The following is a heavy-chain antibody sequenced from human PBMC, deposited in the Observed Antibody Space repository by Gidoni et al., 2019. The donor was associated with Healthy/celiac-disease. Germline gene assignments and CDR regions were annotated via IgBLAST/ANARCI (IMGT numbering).Heavy chain of an antibody. Sequence: EVQLVESGGGLVQPGRSLRLSCTASGFPFGYYAMSWFRQAPGKGMEWVGFIRSKAYGGTTEYAASVKGRFTISRDDSKSIAYLQMNSLKTEDTAVYYCTRGYFGVVLEMDVWGKGTTVTVSS. CDR1: GFPFGYYA. D-gene: IGHD3-3*01. CDR2: IRSKAYGGTT. J-gene: IGHJ6*03. V-gene: IGHV3-49*03. CDR3: TRGYFGVVLEMDV.